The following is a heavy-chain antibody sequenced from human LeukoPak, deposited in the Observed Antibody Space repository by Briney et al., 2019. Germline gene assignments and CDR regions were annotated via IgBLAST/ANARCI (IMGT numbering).Heavy chain of an antibody. V-gene: IGHV1-2*02. CDR2: IDPNSGGT. CDR3: ARGFGSGSYYSRSSKTKYYYYYYMDV. Sequence: ASVKVSCKASGYTFTGYYMHWVRQAPGQGLEWMGWIDPNSGGTNYARKFEGRVTMTRDTSISTDYMELSSLRSEDTAVYYCARGFGSGSYYSRSSKTKYYYYYYMDVWGKGTTVTISS. D-gene: IGHD3-10*01. CDR1: GYTFTGYY. J-gene: IGHJ6*03.